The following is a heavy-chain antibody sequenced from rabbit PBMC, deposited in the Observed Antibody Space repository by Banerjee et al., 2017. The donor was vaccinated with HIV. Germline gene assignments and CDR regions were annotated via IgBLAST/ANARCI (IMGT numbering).Heavy chain of an antibody. Sequence: QEQLVESGGGLVKPEGSLTLTCTASGFSFSNKYVMCWVRQAPGKGLEWIACINTSSGNIVYAAWAKGRFTISKTSWTTVTLQMTSLTAADTATYFCARDLAGGTDWNFNLWGQGTLVTVS. J-gene: IGHJ4*01. CDR2: INTSSGNI. CDR3: ARDLAGGTDWNFNL. V-gene: IGHV1S45*01. D-gene: IGHD4-2*01. CDR1: GFSFSNKYV.